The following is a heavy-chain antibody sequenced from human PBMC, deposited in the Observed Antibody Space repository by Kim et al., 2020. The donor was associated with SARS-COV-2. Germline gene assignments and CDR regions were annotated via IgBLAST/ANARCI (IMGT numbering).Heavy chain of an antibody. J-gene: IGHJ4*02. CDR3: ARGPIEMDTMDY. D-gene: IGHD5-18*01. Sequence: NHAETSQGRVTITPDETTSTFYMELTILRSDDTAVYYCARGPIEMDTMDYWGQGTLVTVSS. V-gene: IGHV1-69*01.